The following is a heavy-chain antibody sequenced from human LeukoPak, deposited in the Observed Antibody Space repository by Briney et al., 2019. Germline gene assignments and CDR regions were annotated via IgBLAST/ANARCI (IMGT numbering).Heavy chain of an antibody. CDR1: GYTFTSYY. CDR2: INPSGGST. V-gene: IGHV1-46*01. Sequence: GASVKISCKASGYTFTSYYMHWVRQAPGQGLEWMGIINPSGGSTSYAQKFQGRVTMTRDMSTSTVYMELSSLRSEDTAVYYCARESGSSGIYPSGRPPYDAFDIWGQGTMVTVSS. J-gene: IGHJ3*02. CDR3: ARESGSSGIYPSGRPPYDAFDI. D-gene: IGHD3-22*01.